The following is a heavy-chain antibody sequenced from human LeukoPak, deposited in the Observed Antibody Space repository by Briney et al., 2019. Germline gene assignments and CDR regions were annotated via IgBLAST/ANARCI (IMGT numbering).Heavy chain of an antibody. Sequence: GGSLRLSCEVSGFTFSSYHMNWVRQAPGKGLEWVSSISSSSRYIYYADSMTGRFTVSRDNAKNSLYLQMHSLRAEDTAMYYCARRAATERGHSYGLDYWGQGTLVTVSS. CDR1: GFTFSSYH. J-gene: IGHJ4*02. V-gene: IGHV3-21*01. D-gene: IGHD5-18*01. CDR3: ARRAATERGHSYGLDY. CDR2: ISSSSRYI.